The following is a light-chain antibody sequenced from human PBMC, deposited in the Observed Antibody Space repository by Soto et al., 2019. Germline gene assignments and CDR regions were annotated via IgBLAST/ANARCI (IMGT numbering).Light chain of an antibody. CDR1: QSISSY. Sequence: IQVTHSPSSLSAFVGDRVTINCRASQSISSYLNWYQQKPGKAPNLLIYATSSLQSGVPSRFSGSGSGTDFTLTISSLQAEDFATYFCQQTYSAPHTFGQGTKVDIK. CDR2: ATS. V-gene: IGKV1-39*01. J-gene: IGKJ1*01. CDR3: QQTYSAPHT.